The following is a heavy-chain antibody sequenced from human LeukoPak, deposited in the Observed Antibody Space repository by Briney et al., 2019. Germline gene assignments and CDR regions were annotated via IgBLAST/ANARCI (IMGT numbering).Heavy chain of an antibody. CDR2: INSDGSST. V-gene: IGHV3-74*01. D-gene: IGHD2-2*01. Sequence: GGSLRLSCAASGFTVSNNYMSWVRQAPGKGLEWVSRINSDGSSTSYADSVKGRFTISRDNAKNTLYLQMNSLRAEDTAVYYCARVGVVPAARPVPFDYWGQGTLVTVSS. CDR1: GFTVSNNY. CDR3: ARVGVVPAARPVPFDY. J-gene: IGHJ4*02.